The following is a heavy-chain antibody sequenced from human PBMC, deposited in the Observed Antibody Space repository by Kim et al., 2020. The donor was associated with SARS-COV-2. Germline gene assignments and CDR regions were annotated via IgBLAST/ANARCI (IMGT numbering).Heavy chain of an antibody. V-gene: IGHV3-49*02. Sequence: KGRFTISRDDSKSIAYLQMNSLKTEDTAVYYCTRGRDSSGYYYYYYGMDVWGQGTTVTVSS. CDR3: TRGRDSSGYYYYYYGMDV. D-gene: IGHD3-22*01. J-gene: IGHJ6*02.